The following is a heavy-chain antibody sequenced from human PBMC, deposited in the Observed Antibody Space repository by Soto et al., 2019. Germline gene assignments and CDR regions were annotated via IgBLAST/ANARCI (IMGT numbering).Heavy chain of an antibody. J-gene: IGHJ4*02. D-gene: IGHD1-1*01. CDR2: IYPGDSDT. Sequence: GESLKISCKGSGYSFTSYWIGWVRQMPGKGLEWMGIIYPGDSDTRYSPSFQGQVTISADKSISTAYLQWSSLKASDTAMYYCAMFRMQGTSDPVFDYWGQGTLVTVSP. V-gene: IGHV5-51*01. CDR3: AMFRMQGTSDPVFDY. CDR1: GYSFTSYW.